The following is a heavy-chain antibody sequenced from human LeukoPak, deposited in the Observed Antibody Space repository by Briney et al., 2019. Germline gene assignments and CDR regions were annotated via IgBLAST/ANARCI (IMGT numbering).Heavy chain of an antibody. Sequence: ASVNVSRKASGYTFTSYDINWVRQATGQGLEWVGWMNPNRGNTGYAQKFQARVTMTRNTSISTAYMELSSLRSEDTAVYYCASQGYSSSGTNGGQNWFDPWGQGTLVTVSS. CDR1: GYTFTSYD. V-gene: IGHV1-8*01. D-gene: IGHD6-13*01. CDR2: MNPNRGNT. J-gene: IGHJ5*02. CDR3: ASQGYSSSGTNGGQNWFDP.